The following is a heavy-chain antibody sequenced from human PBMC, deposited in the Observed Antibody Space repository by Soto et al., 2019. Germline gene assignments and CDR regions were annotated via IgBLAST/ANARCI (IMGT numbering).Heavy chain of an antibody. Sequence: QVQLVQSGAEVKKPGSSVKVSCKASGGTFSSYAISWVRQAPGQGLEWMGGIIPIFGTANYAQKSQGRIISDAGDSTSTAYVGLSSLRSEDTAVYYCARDPDVPGHEYNWFDPWGQGTLVTVAS. CDR2: IIPIFGTA. D-gene: IGHD2-2*01. J-gene: IGHJ5*02. V-gene: IGHV1-69*12. CDR3: ARDPDVPGHEYNWFDP. CDR1: GGTFSSYA.